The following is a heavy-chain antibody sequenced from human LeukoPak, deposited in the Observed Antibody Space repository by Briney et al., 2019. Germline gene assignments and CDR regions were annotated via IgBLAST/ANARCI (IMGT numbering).Heavy chain of an antibody. CDR2: ISWNSGSI. CDR3: AKGHQTGVEMATAFDP. Sequence: GGSLRLSCAASGFTFDDYAMHWVRQAPGKGLEWVSGISWNSGSIGYADSVKGRFTISRDNAKNSLYLQMNSLRAEDTALYYCAKGHQTGVEMATAFDPWGQGTLVTVSS. CDR1: GFTFDDYA. J-gene: IGHJ5*02. V-gene: IGHV3-9*01. D-gene: IGHD5-24*01.